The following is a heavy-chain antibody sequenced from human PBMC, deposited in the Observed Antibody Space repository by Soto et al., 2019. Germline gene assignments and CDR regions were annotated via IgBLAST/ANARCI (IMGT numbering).Heavy chain of an antibody. D-gene: IGHD6-13*01. CDR2: IYSTGNT. V-gene: IGHV4-39*01. CDR1: GGSINNGGYY. CDR3: RRSSRYSTDV. Sequence: SETLSLTCTVSGGSINNGGYYWSWIRQHPGKGLEWIGCIYSTGNTNYNPSLNSQVTISVDTSKNKFSMNVISVTAADTAVYYCRRSSRYSTDVWGQGTTVTSP. J-gene: IGHJ6*02.